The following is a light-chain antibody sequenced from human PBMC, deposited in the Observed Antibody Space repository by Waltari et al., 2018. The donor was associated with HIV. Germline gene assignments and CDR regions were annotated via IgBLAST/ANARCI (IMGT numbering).Light chain of an antibody. CDR2: EDS. CDR1: AFPEQY. J-gene: IGLJ2*01. CDR3: YSTDSAGTLVV. V-gene: IGLV3-10*01. Sequence: SYELTQPPSVSVSPGQTAKITCFGAAFPEQYGYWFQQKSGQAPLLVIYEDSKRPSGIPERFSGSTSGTTTTLTISGAQVDDEGDYYCYSTDSAGTLVVFGGGTKLTVL.